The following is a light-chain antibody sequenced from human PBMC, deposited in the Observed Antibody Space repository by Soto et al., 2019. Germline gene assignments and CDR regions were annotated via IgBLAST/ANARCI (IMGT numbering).Light chain of an antibody. J-gene: IGKJ2*01. Sequence: EIGLTQSPGTLSLSPGERATLSCRASQSVSSSYLAWYQQKPGQAPRLLIYGASSRATGIPDRFSGRGSGTDFTLTISRLEPEDSAVYYCQQYGDSPHTFGRGTKLEIK. CDR3: QQYGDSPHT. CDR2: GAS. V-gene: IGKV3-20*01. CDR1: QSVSSSY.